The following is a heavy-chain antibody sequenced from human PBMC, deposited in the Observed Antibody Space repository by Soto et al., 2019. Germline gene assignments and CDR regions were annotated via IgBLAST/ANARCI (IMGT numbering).Heavy chain of an antibody. J-gene: IGHJ3*02. V-gene: IGHV4-30-2*01. D-gene: IGHD2-8*01. CDR2: IYHSGST. Sequence: SETLSLTCAVSGGSISSGGYSWSWIRQPPGKGLEWIGYIYHSGSTYYNPSLKSRVTISVDRSKNQFSLKLSSVTAADTAVYYCASSLYYCTNGVCYPHSAFDIWGQGTMVTVSS. CDR3: ASSLYYCTNGVCYPHSAFDI. CDR1: GGSISSGGYS.